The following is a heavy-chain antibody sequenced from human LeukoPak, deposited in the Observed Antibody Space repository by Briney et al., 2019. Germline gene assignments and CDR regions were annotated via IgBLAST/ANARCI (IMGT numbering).Heavy chain of an antibody. CDR1: GGSFSGYY. Sequence: PSETLSLTCAVYGGSFSGYYWSWIRQPPGKGLEWIGEVNHSGSTNYNPSLKSRVTISVDTSKNQFSLKLSSVTAADTAVYYCGYAIAAADSLDYWGQGTLVTVSS. D-gene: IGHD6-13*01. CDR3: GYAIAAADSLDY. CDR2: VNHSGST. V-gene: IGHV4-34*01. J-gene: IGHJ4*02.